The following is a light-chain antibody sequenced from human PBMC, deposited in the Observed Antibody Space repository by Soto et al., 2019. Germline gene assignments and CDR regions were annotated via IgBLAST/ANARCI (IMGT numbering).Light chain of an antibody. V-gene: IGKV1-39*01. J-gene: IGKJ5*01. Sequence: DIQMTQSPSSLSASVGDRVTITCRASQNINRYVSWFQQKPGKAPNLLIFGASNLQSGVPSRFSGSGSGTEFTLTITNLQPEDFVTYYCYQSYTVPITFGQGTRLDIK. CDR3: YQSYTVPIT. CDR2: GAS. CDR1: QNINRY.